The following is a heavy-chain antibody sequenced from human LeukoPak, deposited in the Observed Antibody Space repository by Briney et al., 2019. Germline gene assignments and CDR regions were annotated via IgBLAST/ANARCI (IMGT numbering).Heavy chain of an antibody. CDR3: ARSYSGSYGGNFDY. Sequence: SETLSLTCTVSGGSISSYYWSWIRQPPGKGLEYIGYMYYSGSTYHNPSLKSRVTMSVDTSKNQFSLKLSSVTAADTAVYYCARSYSGSYGGNFDYWGQGTLVTVSS. D-gene: IGHD1-26*01. J-gene: IGHJ4*02. V-gene: IGHV4-59*12. CDR1: GGSISSYY. CDR2: MYYSGST.